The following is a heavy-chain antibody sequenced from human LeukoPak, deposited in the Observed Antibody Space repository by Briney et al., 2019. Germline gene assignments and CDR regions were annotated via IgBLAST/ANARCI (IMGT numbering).Heavy chain of an antibody. J-gene: IGHJ4*02. CDR3: ARGTNWSPLDFDH. CDR1: EFTFNSYS. Sequence: TGGSLRLSCAASEFTFNSYSLIWVRQAPGKGLEWVSYITSSSRSIYYADSVKGRFTISRDNDKNSLYLQTNSLRAEDTAVYYCARGTNWSPLDFDHWGQGTLVTVSS. D-gene: IGHD1-20*01. V-gene: IGHV3-21*05. CDR2: ITSSSRSI.